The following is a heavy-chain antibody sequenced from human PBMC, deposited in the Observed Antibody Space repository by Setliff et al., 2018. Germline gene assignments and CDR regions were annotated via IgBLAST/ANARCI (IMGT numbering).Heavy chain of an antibody. CDR2: INPGGLSS. CDR3: ARAGLAAAGRKGVFDH. J-gene: IGHJ4*02. CDR1: GYSFTSHY. V-gene: IGHV1-46*01. Sequence: ASVNVSCKTSGYSFTSHYMHWVRQAPGQGLEWMGIINPGGLSSSSTQKFEGRVTMTRDTSTSTVYMELNSLTSDDTAVYYCARAGLAAAGRKGVFDHWGQGNLVTVSS. D-gene: IGHD6-25*01.